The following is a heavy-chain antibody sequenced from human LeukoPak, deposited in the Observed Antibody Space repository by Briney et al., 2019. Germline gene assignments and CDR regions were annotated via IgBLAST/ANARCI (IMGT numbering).Heavy chain of an antibody. V-gene: IGHV4-4*07. CDR1: GGSISSYY. D-gene: IGHD6-13*01. CDR2: IYTSGST. Sequence: SETLSLTCTVSGGSISSYYWSWIRQPAGKGLEWIGRIYTSGSTNYNPSLKSRVTMSVDTSKNQFSLKLSFVTAADTAVYYCARAEYSSSWYAHYGMDVWGQGTTVTVSS. J-gene: IGHJ6*02. CDR3: ARAEYSSSWYAHYGMDV.